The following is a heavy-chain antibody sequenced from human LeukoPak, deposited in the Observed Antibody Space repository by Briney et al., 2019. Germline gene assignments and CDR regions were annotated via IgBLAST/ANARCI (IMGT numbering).Heavy chain of an antibody. V-gene: IGHV3-30-3*02. CDR1: GFTFSTYA. CDR3: AKPYDSSLYTNLDY. CDR2: ISYDGSKK. D-gene: IGHD3-22*01. J-gene: IGHJ4*02. Sequence: GESLKISCVASGFTFSTYAMHWVRQAPGKGLEWVTVISYDGSKKYYADSVKGRFTISRDNSKNTLYLQVDSLRPEDTAVYYCAKPYDSSLYTNLDYWGQGTLVTVSS.